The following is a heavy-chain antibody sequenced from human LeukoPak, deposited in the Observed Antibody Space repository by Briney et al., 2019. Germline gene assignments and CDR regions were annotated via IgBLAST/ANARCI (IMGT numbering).Heavy chain of an antibody. V-gene: IGHV3-23*01. J-gene: IGHJ6*03. CDR3: ARGGFDWLLFNYYYYMDV. CDR1: GFTFSSYA. CDR2: ISYSGGDT. Sequence: GGSLRLSCAASGFTFSSYAMSWVRQAPGKGLEWVSSISYSGGDTYSADSVKGRFIISRDSSQNTLYLQMDSLRAEDTAVYYCARGGFDWLLFNYYYYMDVWGKGTTVTISS. D-gene: IGHD3-9*01.